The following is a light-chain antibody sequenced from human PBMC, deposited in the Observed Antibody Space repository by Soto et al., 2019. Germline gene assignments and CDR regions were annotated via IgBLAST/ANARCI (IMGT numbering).Light chain of an antibody. V-gene: IGLV7-43*01. CDR1: TGAVTSGYY. CDR3: LLYSGGAYV. J-gene: IGLJ1*01. Sequence: QTVVTQEPSLTVSPGGTVTLTCASSTGAVTSGYYPNWFQQKPGQAPRALIYLTSNKHSWTPARFSGSLLGGKAALTLSGVQPEDEAEYYCLLYSGGAYVFGTGTKVTVL. CDR2: LTS.